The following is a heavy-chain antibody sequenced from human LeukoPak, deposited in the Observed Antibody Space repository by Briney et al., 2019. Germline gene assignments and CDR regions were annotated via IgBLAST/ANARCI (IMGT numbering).Heavy chain of an antibody. CDR3: ARDRYSGYDDFDY. CDR2: INPNSGGT. D-gene: IGHD5-12*01. J-gene: IGHJ4*02. CDR1: GYTFTGYY. V-gene: IGHV1-2*02. Sequence: ASVTVSCKASGYTFTGYYMHWVRQAPGQGLEWMGWINPNSGGTNYAQKFQGRVTMTRDTSISTAYMELSRLRSDDTAVYYCARDRYSGYDDFDYWGQGTLVTVSS.